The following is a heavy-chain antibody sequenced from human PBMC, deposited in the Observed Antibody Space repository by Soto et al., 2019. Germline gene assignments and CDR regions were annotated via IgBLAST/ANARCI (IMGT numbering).Heavy chain of an antibody. CDR3: ARRYCTTTTCPKASYYYYAMDV. V-gene: IGHV4-34*01. Sequence: PSETLSLTCAVYGGSFNVYYWTWMRQPPGKGLEWIGEINRSGSTNYNPSLKSRVTISIDTSKIQFSLTLSSVTAADTAVYYCARRYCTTTTCPKASYYYYAMDVWGQGTTVTVSS. D-gene: IGHD2-8*01. CDR1: GGSFNVYY. J-gene: IGHJ6*02. CDR2: INRSGST.